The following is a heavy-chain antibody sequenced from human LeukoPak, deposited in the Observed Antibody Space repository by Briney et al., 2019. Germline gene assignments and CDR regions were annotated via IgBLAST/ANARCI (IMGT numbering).Heavy chain of an antibody. J-gene: IGHJ5*02. Sequence: SETLSLTCTVSGGSISSYYWSWTRQPPGKGLEWIGYIYYSGSTNYNPSLKSRVTISVDTSKNQFSLKLSSVTAADTAVYYCARQAPGPKGWFDPWGQGTLVTVSS. V-gene: IGHV4-59*08. CDR2: IYYSGST. CDR1: GGSISSYY. CDR3: ARQAPGPKGWFDP.